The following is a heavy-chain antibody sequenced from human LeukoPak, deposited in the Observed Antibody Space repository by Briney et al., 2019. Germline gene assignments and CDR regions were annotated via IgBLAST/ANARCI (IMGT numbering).Heavy chain of an antibody. Sequence: PSETLSLTCNVSGGAMTSSDYYWYWIRQPPGKGLEWIGYIYYSGSTNYNPSLKSRVTISVDTSKNQFSLKLSSVTAADTAVYYCARWGPFPSAATWGYYYGMDVWGQGTTVTVSS. CDR1: GGAMTSSDYY. J-gene: IGHJ6*02. CDR2: IYYSGST. V-gene: IGHV4-61*05. D-gene: IGHD2-2*01. CDR3: ARWGPFPSAATWGYYYGMDV.